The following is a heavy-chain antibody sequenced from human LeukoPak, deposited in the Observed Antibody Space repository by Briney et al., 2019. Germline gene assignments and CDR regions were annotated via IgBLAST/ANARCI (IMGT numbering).Heavy chain of an antibody. J-gene: IGHJ6*02. CDR3: ATTYCSSTSCYDVGMDV. D-gene: IGHD2-2*01. Sequence: ASVKVSCKASGYTFTSYYIHRVRQAPGQGLEWMGIINPSDGSTSYAQKFQGRVTMTRDTSTSTVYMELSSLRSEDTAVYYCATTYCSSTSCYDVGMDVWGQGTTVTVSS. CDR1: GYTFTSYY. V-gene: IGHV1-46*01. CDR2: INPSDGST.